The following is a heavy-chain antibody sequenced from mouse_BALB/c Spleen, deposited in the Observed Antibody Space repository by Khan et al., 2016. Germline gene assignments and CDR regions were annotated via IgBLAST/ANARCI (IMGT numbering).Heavy chain of an antibody. Sequence: QMQLKESGPGLVAPSQSLSITCTVSGFSLTGYGVNWVRQPPGKGLEWLGKIWADGRTDYNSALKSRVSISKDNSKSQVVLKKNSLQTDDTANYDCSRDYDGFAYWVQGTLVIVSA. V-gene: IGHV2-6-7*01. CDR3: SRDYDGFAY. J-gene: IGHJ3*01. D-gene: IGHD2-12*01. CDR2: IWADGRT. CDR1: GFSLTGYG.